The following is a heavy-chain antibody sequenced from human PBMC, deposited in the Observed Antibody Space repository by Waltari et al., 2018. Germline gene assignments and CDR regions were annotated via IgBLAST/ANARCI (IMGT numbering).Heavy chain of an antibody. V-gene: IGHV3-73*02. Sequence: EVQLVESGGGLVQPGGSLNLSWAASGFTFSPSAIHWARQVSGKGLEWIGHIRSGANYYATKYAASVAGRFTIFRDDSKNTAYLQMTSLKSDDTAIYYCIRHVEWDHSFWGQGTPVTVSA. CDR1: GFTFSPSA. D-gene: IGHD3-3*01. CDR3: IRHVEWDHSF. CDR2: IRSGANYYAT. J-gene: IGHJ1*01.